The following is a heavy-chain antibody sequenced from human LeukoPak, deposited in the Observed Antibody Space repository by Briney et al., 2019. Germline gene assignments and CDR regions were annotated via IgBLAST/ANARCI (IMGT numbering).Heavy chain of an antibody. J-gene: IGHJ5*02. Sequence: AASVKVSCKASGGTFSSYAISWVRQAPGQGLEWMGGIIPIFGTANYAQKFQGRVTITTDESTSTAYMELSSLRSEDTAVYYCARQTNKLVPYWFDPWGQGTLVTVSS. CDR3: ARQTNKLVPYWFDP. CDR1: GGTFSSYA. D-gene: IGHD6-6*01. V-gene: IGHV1-69*05. CDR2: IIPIFGTA.